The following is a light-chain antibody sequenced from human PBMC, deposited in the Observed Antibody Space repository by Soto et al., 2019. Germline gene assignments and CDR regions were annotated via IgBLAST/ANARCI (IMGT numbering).Light chain of an antibody. V-gene: IGKV3-15*01. CDR3: QQYYQWPSYT. CDR2: DAS. Sequence: IVMTPSPLPLSASSGERAIFFCKARPNVGSNIARYQQKPGQSPRPLVYDASTRATAIPARFSGSGSGTEFTLTINTLQPEDFAVYYCQQYYQWPSYTFGQGTKVDI. J-gene: IGKJ2*01. CDR1: PNVGSN.